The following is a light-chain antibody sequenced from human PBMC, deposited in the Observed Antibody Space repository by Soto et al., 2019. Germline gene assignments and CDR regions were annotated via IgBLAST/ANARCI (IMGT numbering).Light chain of an antibody. CDR3: CSYTTSNTRTIV. J-gene: IGLJ1*01. CDR2: DVS. CDR1: SSDVGGYNY. Sequence: QSSLTQPASVSGSPGQSITISCTGTSSDVGGYNYVSWYQQHPGKAPKFMIYDVSNRPSGVSNRFSGSKSGNTASLTISGLQAEDEADYYCCSYTTSNTRTIVFGTGTKLTVL. V-gene: IGLV2-14*01.